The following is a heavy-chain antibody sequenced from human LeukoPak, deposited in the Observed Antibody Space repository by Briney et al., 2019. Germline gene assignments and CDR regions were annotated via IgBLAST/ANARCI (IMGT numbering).Heavy chain of an antibody. Sequence: GGSLRLSCAASGSTFSSYAMSWVRQAPGKGLEWVSAISGSGGSTYYADSVKGRFTISRDNSKNTLYLQMNSLRAEDTAVYYCAKVHYDSSGYYLYYFDYWGQGTLVTVSS. CDR3: AKVHYDSSGYYLYYFDY. CDR2: ISGSGGST. D-gene: IGHD3-22*01. CDR1: GSTFSSYA. J-gene: IGHJ4*02. V-gene: IGHV3-23*01.